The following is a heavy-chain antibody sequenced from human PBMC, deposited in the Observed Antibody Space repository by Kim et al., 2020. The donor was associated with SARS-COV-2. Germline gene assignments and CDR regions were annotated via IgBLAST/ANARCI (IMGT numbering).Heavy chain of an antibody. Sequence: GGSLRLSCAASGFTFSSYGMHWVRQAPGKGLEWVAVIWYDGSNKYYADSVKGRFTISRDNSKNTLYLQMNSLRAEDTAVYYCARDFLWGPMVRGPTFGYWGQGTLVTVSS. CDR1: GFTFSSYG. CDR3: ARDFLWGPMVRGPTFGY. V-gene: IGHV3-33*01. D-gene: IGHD3-10*01. CDR2: IWYDGSNK. J-gene: IGHJ4*02.